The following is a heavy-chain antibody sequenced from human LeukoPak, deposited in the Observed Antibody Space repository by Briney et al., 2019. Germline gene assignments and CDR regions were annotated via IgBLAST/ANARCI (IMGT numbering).Heavy chain of an antibody. CDR1: GFTFSSYA. V-gene: IGHV3-30*04. Sequence: TGGSLRLSCAASGFTFSSYAMHWVRQAPGKGLEWVAVISYDGSNKYYADSVKGRFTISRDNPKNTLYLQMNSLRAEDTAVYYCADTGSSGAFDIWGQGTMVTVSS. J-gene: IGHJ3*02. CDR2: ISYDGSNK. D-gene: IGHD2-15*01. CDR3: ADTGSSGAFDI.